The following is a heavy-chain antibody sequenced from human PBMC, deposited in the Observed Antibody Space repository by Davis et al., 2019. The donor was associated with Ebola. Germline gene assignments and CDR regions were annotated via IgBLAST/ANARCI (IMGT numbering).Heavy chain of an antibody. CDR2: INHSGST. CDR1: GGSFSGYY. CDR3: ARVLVLGYCSGGSCRHNWFDP. Sequence: MPSETLSLTCAVYGGSFSGYYWSWIRQPPGKGLEWIGEINHSGSTNYNPSLKSRVTISVDTSKNQFSLKLSSVTAADTAVYYCARVLVLGYCSGGSCRHNWFDPWGQGTLVTVSS. J-gene: IGHJ5*02. D-gene: IGHD2-15*01. V-gene: IGHV4-34*01.